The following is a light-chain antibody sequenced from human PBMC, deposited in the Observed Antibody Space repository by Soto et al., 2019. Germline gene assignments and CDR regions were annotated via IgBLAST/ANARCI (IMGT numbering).Light chain of an antibody. CDR3: SSYTSSSTL. Sequence: QSVLTQPASVSGSPGQSITISCTGTSSDVGGYNYVSWYQQHPGKAPKLMIYEVGNRPSGVSNRFSGSKSGNTASLTISGLQAEDEADYYCSSYTSSSTLFGGGTKLTVL. CDR2: EVG. CDR1: SSDVGGYNY. J-gene: IGLJ2*01. V-gene: IGLV2-14*01.